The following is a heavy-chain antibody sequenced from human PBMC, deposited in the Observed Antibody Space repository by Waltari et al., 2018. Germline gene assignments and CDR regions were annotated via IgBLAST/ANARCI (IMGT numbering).Heavy chain of an antibody. V-gene: IGHV3-30-3*01. D-gene: IGHD2-15*01. CDR1: GFSFNIYA. CDR2: ISYDGSNK. CDR3: ARDSRRGVVVRVF. Sequence: QVQLVESGGGVVQPGRSLRLSCTTSGFSFNIYAMHWVRQAPGKELEWVALISYDGSNKYYADSVKRRFTISRDDSKNTLYLQMDSLSSDDTAVYYCARDSRRGVVVRVFWGQGTLVTVSS. J-gene: IGHJ4*02.